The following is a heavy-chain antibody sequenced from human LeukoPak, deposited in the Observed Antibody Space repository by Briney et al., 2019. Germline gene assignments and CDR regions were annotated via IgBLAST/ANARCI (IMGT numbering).Heavy chain of an antibody. Sequence: GGSLRLSCATSGFTFSDAWMSWVRQAPGKGLEWVGRFKSKTDGGTTDYAAPVKGRFTISRDNSKNTLYLQMNSLRAEDTAVYYCARGTWLNKLFDYWGQGTLVTVSS. D-gene: IGHD1/OR15-1a*01. CDR2: FKSKTDGGTT. CDR3: ARGTWLNKLFDY. V-gene: IGHV3-15*01. J-gene: IGHJ4*02. CDR1: GFTFSDAW.